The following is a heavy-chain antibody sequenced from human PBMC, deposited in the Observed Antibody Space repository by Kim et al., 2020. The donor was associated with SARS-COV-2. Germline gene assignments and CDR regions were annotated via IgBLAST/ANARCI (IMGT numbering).Heavy chain of an antibody. CDR1: GGSISSYY. CDR3: ARAVGATTYGAFDI. CDR2: IYYSGST. D-gene: IGHD1-26*01. V-gene: IGHV4-59*01. Sequence: SETLSLTCTVSGGSISSYYWSWIRQPPGKGLEWIGYIYYSGSTNYNPSLKSRVTISVDTSKNQFSLKLSSVTAADTAVYYCARAVGATTYGAFDIWGQGTMVTVSS. J-gene: IGHJ3*02.